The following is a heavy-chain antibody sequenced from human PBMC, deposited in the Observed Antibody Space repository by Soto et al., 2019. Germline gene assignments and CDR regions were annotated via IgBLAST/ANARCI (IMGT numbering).Heavy chain of an antibody. CDR2: IYYSGST. CDR3: ASVNIVVVPAATGGAFDI. D-gene: IGHD2-2*01. Sequence: QVQLQESGPGLVKPSQTLSLTCTVSGGSISSGGYYWSWIRQHPGKGLEWIGYIYYSGSTYYNPSIESPVTISVDTSRNHVSLKLSSVTAADTAVYYCASVNIVVVPAATGGAFDIWGQGTMVTVSS. J-gene: IGHJ3*02. V-gene: IGHV4-31*01. CDR1: GGSISSGGYY.